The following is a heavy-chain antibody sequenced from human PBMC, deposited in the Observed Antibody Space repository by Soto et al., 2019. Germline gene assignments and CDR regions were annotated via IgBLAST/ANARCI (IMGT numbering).Heavy chain of an antibody. Sequence: GGPLLLCCASSGLHVSNQYMIWVRQAPGKGLEWVSVIYSGGSTYYADSVKGRFTISRDNSKNTLYLQMKSLRTEDTAVYYCASAMATAPGFDYWGQGPLVNVSS. J-gene: IGHJ4*02. CDR2: IYSGGST. CDR3: ASAMATAPGFDY. V-gene: IGHV3-53*01. D-gene: IGHD5-18*01. CDR1: GLHVSNQY.